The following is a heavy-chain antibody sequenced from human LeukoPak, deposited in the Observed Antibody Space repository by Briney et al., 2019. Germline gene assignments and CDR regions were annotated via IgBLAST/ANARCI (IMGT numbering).Heavy chain of an antibody. CDR1: GLTFSNYG. Sequence: GGSLRLSCAAAGLTFSNYGLSWVRQAPGKGLEWVSSISNDGGGIYSADSVRGRFTIPRDNSKNTPFLQMNSLRAEDTALYYCAKASSGYFVDYWGQGTLVTVSS. V-gene: IGHV3-23*01. CDR2: ISNDGGGI. CDR3: AKASSGYFVDY. D-gene: IGHD3-22*01. J-gene: IGHJ4*02.